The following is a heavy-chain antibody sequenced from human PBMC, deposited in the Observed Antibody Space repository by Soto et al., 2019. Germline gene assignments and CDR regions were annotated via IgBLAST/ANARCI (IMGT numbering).Heavy chain of an antibody. J-gene: IGHJ4*02. V-gene: IGHV3-23*01. D-gene: IGHD3-22*01. CDR3: AKDRGTKIELPDFDN. Sequence: EVQLLESGGGLVQPGGSLRLSCAASGFTFSSYAMSWVRQAPGKGLEWVSAISGSGGSTYYADSVKGRFTISRDNSKNTLYLYMNSLTAEDTALYYCAKDRGTKIELPDFDNWGQGTLVTVSS. CDR1: GFTFSSYA. CDR2: ISGSGGST.